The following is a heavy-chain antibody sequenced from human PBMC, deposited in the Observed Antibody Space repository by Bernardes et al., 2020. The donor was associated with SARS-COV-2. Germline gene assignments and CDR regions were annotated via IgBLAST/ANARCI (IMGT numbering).Heavy chain of an antibody. CDR1: VFTFSSSA. D-gene: IGHD1-7*01. CDR3: TRGLELELITWFDY. J-gene: IGHJ4*02. Sequence: GGSLRLSCTASVFTFSSSAMHWVRQAPGKGPEWVAVISNDGSIKYYTDSVKGRFTISRDNSKNTLYLLMNSLRTDDTAVYSCTRGLELELITWFDYWGQGTLVTGSS. CDR2: ISNDGSIK. V-gene: IGHV3-30-3*01.